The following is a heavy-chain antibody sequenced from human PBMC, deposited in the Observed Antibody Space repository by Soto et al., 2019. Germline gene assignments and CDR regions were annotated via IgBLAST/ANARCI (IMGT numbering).Heavy chain of an antibody. J-gene: IGHJ4*02. Sequence: SETLSLTCAVYGGSFSGYYWSWIRQPPGKGLEWIGEINHSGSTNYNPSLKSRVTISVDTSKNQFSLKLSSVTAADTAVYYCARGPPDFDYWGQGTLVTVSS. CDR2: INHSGST. V-gene: IGHV4-34*01. CDR3: ARGPPDFDY. CDR1: GGSFSGYY.